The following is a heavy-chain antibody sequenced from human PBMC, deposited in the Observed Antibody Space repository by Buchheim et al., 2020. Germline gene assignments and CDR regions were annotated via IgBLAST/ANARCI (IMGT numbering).Heavy chain of an antibody. CDR2: ISGSGGST. V-gene: IGHV3-23*01. J-gene: IGHJ4*02. Sequence: EVQLLESGGGLVQPGGSLRLSCAASGFTFSSYAMSWVRQAPGKGLEWVSAISGSGGSTYYADSVKGRFTISRDNSKNTLYLQMNSLRAEDTAVYFCAKDRGGPRSMTTVTTFDYWGQGTL. CDR3: AKDRGGPRSMTTVTTFDY. CDR1: GFTFSSYA. D-gene: IGHD4-17*01.